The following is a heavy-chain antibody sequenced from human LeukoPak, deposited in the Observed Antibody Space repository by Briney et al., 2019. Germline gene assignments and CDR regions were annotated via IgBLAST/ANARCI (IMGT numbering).Heavy chain of an antibody. Sequence: ASVKVSCKASGYTFTSYDINWVRQATGQGLEWMGWMNPNSGNTGYAQKFQGRVTMTRNTSISTAYMELSSLRSEDTAVYYCATATTVTTDWYFDLWGRGTLVTVSS. CDR2: MNPNSGNT. CDR1: GYTFTSYD. V-gene: IGHV1-8*01. D-gene: IGHD4-17*01. CDR3: ATATTVTTDWYFDL. J-gene: IGHJ2*01.